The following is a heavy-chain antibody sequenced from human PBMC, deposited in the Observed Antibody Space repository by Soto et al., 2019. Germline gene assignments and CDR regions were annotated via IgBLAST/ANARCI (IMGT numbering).Heavy chain of an antibody. CDR3: ARGGLSYRFDY. D-gene: IGHD3-16*02. CDR2: IYYSGST. J-gene: IGHJ4*02. V-gene: IGHV4-31*03. Sequence: QVQLQESGPGLVKPSQTLSLTCTVSGGSISSGGYYWSWIRQHPGKGLEWIGYIYYSGSTYYKPSLKSRVTISVDTSKNKFSMKLLSVTAADTAVYYCARGGLSYRFDYWGQGTLVTVSS. CDR1: GGSISSGGYY.